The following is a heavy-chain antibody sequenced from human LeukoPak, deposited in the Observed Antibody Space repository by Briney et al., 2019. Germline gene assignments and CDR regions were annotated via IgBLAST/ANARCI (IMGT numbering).Heavy chain of an antibody. V-gene: IGHV3-33*01. D-gene: IGHD1-26*01. CDR3: ARDGDSGSYYFQH. Sequence: GGSLRLSCAASGFTFSSYGMHWVRQAPGKGLEWVAVIWYDGSNKYYADSVKGRFTISRDNSKNTLYLQMNSLRAEDTAVYYCARDGDSGSYYFQHWGQGTLVTVSS. CDR2: IWYDGSNK. J-gene: IGHJ1*01. CDR1: GFTFSSYG.